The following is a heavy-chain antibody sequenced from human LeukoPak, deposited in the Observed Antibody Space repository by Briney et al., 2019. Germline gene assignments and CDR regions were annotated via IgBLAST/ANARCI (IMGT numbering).Heavy chain of an antibody. J-gene: IGHJ4*02. V-gene: IGHV3-30-3*01. Sequence: GGSLRLSCAASGFTFSSYAMHWVCQAPGKGLEWVAVISYDGSNRYYADSVKGRFTISRDNSKNTLYLQMNSLRAEDTAVYYCARYGSGSYHFDYWGQGTLVTVSS. CDR2: ISYDGSNR. CDR1: GFTFSSYA. CDR3: ARYGSGSYHFDY. D-gene: IGHD3-10*01.